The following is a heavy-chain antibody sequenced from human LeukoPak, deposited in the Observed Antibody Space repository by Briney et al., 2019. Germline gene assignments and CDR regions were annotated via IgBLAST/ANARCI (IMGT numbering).Heavy chain of an antibody. CDR3: ARHIYGASVAFDI. V-gene: IGHV4-59*08. CDR2: IYFSGST. D-gene: IGHD4-17*01. Sequence: PSETLSLTCAVSGGSISGYYWSWIRQPPGKGLEWVGYIYFSGSTNYNPYLKSRVIISVDTSTNQFSLRLSSVTAAGSALYFCARHIYGASVAFDIWGQGTMVTISS. CDR1: GGSISGYY. J-gene: IGHJ3*02.